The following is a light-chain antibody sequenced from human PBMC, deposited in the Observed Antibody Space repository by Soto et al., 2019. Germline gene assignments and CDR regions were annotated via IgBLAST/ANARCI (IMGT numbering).Light chain of an antibody. CDR3: QQYNNWPRK. CDR2: GAS. Sequence: IVMTHSPATLSVSPWERATLSFRASQSLGGSLAWYQQKPGQAPRLLIYGASTRVTGIPARFSGSGSGTEFTLTISSLQSEDFAVYYCQQYNNWPRKFGQGTKVDIK. V-gene: IGKV3-15*01. CDR1: QSLGGS. J-gene: IGKJ1*01.